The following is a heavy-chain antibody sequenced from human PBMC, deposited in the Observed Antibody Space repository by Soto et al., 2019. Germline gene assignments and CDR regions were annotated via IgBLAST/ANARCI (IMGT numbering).Heavy chain of an antibody. CDR1: GGSISSGGYY. Sequence: QVQLQESGPGLVKPSQTLSLTCTVSGGSISSGGYYWSWIRQHPGKGLEWSGYIYYSGSTYYNPSLKIRVTISVDTSKNQFSLKLSSVTAADTAVYYCARAVVRGVIIEYFDYWGQGTLVTVSS. J-gene: IGHJ4*02. D-gene: IGHD3-10*01. V-gene: IGHV4-31*03. CDR2: IYYSGST. CDR3: ARAVVRGVIIEYFDY.